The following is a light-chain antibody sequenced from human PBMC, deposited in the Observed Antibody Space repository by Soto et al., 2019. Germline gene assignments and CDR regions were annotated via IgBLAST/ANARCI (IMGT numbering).Light chain of an antibody. CDR3: QQYESSPPLT. J-gene: IGKJ4*01. V-gene: IGKV3-20*01. Sequence: IVLTQSPCTLSLSPGERATLSCRASQSVSSKYLAWYQQKPGQAPRLLIYGASNRATGIPDRFSGSGSGTDFTLTISRLEPEDFAVSYCQQYESSPPLTFGGGTKVEIK. CDR1: QSVSSKY. CDR2: GAS.